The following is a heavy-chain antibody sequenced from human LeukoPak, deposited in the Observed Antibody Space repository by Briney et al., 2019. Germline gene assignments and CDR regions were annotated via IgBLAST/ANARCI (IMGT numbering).Heavy chain of an antibody. J-gene: IGHJ4*02. CDR1: AISFSSYA. D-gene: IGHD3-22*01. CDR3: AKARDSSGYYSDY. CDR2: IHGSGGVT. Sequence: GGSLRLSCTASAISFSSYAMTWLRQAPGKGLEWVSGIHGSGGVTYYADSVKGRFTISRDNSKNSLYLQMNSLRAEDTALYYCAKARDSSGYYSDYWGQGTLVTVSS. V-gene: IGHV3-23*01.